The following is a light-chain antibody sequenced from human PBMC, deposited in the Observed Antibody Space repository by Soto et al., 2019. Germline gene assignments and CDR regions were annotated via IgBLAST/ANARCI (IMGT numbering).Light chain of an antibody. CDR2: AAS. J-gene: IGKJ1*01. CDR3: QQYETFSGT. V-gene: IGKV1-5*01. Sequence: DIQMTQSPSTLSASVGDTVTLTCRASQSVSGWVAWYQQKPGEAPKLLIYAASALPRGVPSRFSGSGSGTKFTLTIASLQPDDFATYYCQQYETFSGTFGPGTKVDIK. CDR1: QSVSGW.